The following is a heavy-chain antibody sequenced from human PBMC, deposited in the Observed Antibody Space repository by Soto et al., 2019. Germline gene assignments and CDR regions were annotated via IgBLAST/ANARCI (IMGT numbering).Heavy chain of an antibody. CDR2: IYWHDDK. CDR1: GFSLDTTGVG. D-gene: IGHD1-7*01. J-gene: IGHJ4*02. Sequence: QITLKESGPTLVKPTQTLMLTCSFSGFSLDTTGVGVGWIRQAPGKALEWLANIYWHDDKRYNTSLEGRLPTTKDTSKNQVVLTMTDMDPADTALYYGARAFNWNYMWGQGSLVTVAS. V-gene: IGHV2-5*01. CDR3: ARAFNWNYM.